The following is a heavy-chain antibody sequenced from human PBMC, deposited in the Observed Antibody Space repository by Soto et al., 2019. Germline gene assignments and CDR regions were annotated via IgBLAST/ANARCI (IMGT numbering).Heavy chain of an antibody. CDR2: IIPVFGTT. CDR3: AREPFGRFDP. J-gene: IGHJ5*02. D-gene: IGHD3-10*01. CDR1: GEGFSRYA. Sequence: ASSVKGSCKASGEGFSRYAGSWVRQAPGQGLEWMGAIIPVFGTTNYTQKFQGRVTITADDSTTTAYMELSSLRSDDTAVYYCAREPFGRFDPWGQGTLVTVSS. V-gene: IGHV1-69*01.